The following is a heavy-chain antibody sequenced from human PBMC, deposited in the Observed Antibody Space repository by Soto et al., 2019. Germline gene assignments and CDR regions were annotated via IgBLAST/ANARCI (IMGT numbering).Heavy chain of an antibody. V-gene: IGHV3-23*01. J-gene: IGHJ6*02. D-gene: IGHD6-6*01. CDR3: AKSPSRAPYGMDV. Sequence: EVQLLESGGGLVQPGGSLRLSCAASGFPFSMYAMTWVRQAPGKGLEWVSAISGSVDSTYYADSVKGRFTISRDNSKKTVYLEMNSLRVEDTVVYHCAKSPSRAPYGMDVWGQGTTVTVSS. CDR2: ISGSVDST. CDR1: GFPFSMYA.